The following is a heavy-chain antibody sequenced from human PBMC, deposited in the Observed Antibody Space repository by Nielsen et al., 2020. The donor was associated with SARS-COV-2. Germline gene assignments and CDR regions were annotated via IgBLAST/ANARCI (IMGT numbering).Heavy chain of an antibody. J-gene: IGHJ4*02. D-gene: IGHD2-15*01. CDR3: ARLRAGYCSGGSCYLSYYFDY. CDR2: IYYSGST. V-gene: IGHV4-30-4*01. CDR1: GGSISSGDYY. Sequence: LRLSCTVSGGSISSGDYYWSWIRQPPGKGLEWIGYIYYSGSTYYNPSLKSRVTISVDTSKNQFSLKLSSVTAADTAVYYCARLRAGYCSGGSCYLSYYFDYWGQGTLVTVSS.